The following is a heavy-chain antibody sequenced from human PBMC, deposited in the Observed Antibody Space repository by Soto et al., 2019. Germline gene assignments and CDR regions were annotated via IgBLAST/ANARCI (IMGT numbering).Heavy chain of an antibody. D-gene: IGHD3-10*01. V-gene: IGHV4-30-2*01. J-gene: IGHJ5*02. Sequence: PSETLSLTCAVSGGSISSGDYSWSWIRQPPGKGLEWIGYIYHSGNTYSNPSLKSRVTISVDRCKNQFSLKLSSVTAADTAVYYCARGDYSGSKNYYNWFDPWGQGTLVTVSS. CDR1: GGSISSGDYS. CDR2: IYHSGNT. CDR3: ARGDYSGSKNYYNWFDP.